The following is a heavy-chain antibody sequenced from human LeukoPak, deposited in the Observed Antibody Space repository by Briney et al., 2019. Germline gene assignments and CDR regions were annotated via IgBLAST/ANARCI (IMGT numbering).Heavy chain of an antibody. J-gene: IGHJ6*03. CDR2: ISAYNGNT. Sequence: ASVKVSCKASGYTFTSYGISWVRWAPGQGLEWMGWISAYNGNTNYAQKLQGRVTMTTDTSTSTAYMELRSLRSDDTAVYYCARVIAAADHYYYYMDVWGKGTTVTVSS. D-gene: IGHD6-13*01. V-gene: IGHV1-18*01. CDR3: ARVIAAADHYYYYMDV. CDR1: GYTFTSYG.